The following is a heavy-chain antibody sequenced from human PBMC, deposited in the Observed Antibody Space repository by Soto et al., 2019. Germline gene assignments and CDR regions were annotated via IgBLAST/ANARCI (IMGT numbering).Heavy chain of an antibody. D-gene: IGHD3-22*01. CDR1: GGTFSSYD. CDR3: AREPYYYDSSGYPSWFDP. Sequence: GASVKVSCKASGGTFSSYDISWVRQAPGQGLEWKGGIIPIFGTANYAQKFQGRVTITADESTSTAYMELSSLRSEDTAVYYCAREPYYYDSSGYPSWFDPWGQGTLVTGSS. J-gene: IGHJ5*02. CDR2: IIPIFGTA. V-gene: IGHV1-69*13.